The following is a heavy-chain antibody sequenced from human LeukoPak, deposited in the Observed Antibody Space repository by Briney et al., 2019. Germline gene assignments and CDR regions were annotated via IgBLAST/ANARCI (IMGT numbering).Heavy chain of an antibody. D-gene: IGHD6-6*01. CDR2: ISSSSSYI. CDR3: ARDGGSSFTPLDY. Sequence: GGSLRLSCAASGFTFSSYSMNWVRQAPGKGLEWVSSISSSSSYIYYADSVKGRFTISRDNAKKSLYLQMNSLRAEDTAVYYCARDGGSSFTPLDYWGQGTLVTVSS. J-gene: IGHJ4*02. V-gene: IGHV3-21*01. CDR1: GFTFSSYS.